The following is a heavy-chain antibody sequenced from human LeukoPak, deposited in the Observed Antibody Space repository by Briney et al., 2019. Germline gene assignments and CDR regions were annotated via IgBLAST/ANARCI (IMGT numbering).Heavy chain of an antibody. CDR1: GFTFSDYY. J-gene: IGHJ6*02. Sequence: GGSLRLSCAASGFTFSDYYMSWVRQAPGKGLEWVSLISWDGGSTYYADSVKGRFTISRDNSKNSLYLQMNSLRAEDTALYYCAKEIWPQQLVLPDVWGQGTTVTVSS. CDR3: AKEIWPQQLVLPDV. CDR2: ISWDGGST. V-gene: IGHV3-43D*03. D-gene: IGHD6-13*01.